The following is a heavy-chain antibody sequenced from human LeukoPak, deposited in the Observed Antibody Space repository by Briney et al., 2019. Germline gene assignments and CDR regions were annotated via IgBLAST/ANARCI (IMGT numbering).Heavy chain of an antibody. CDR3: ARKGPAQMVDFDY. CDR2: IHPNNGAT. CDR1: GYTFTGSGWY. Sequence: DSVKVSCKASGYTFTGSGWYLYWLRQAPGQGLECVGWIHPNNGATLYAQKFQGRVAMTTDTSISTAYMELSRLRPDDTAMYYWARKGPAQMVDFDYGARGTLVTVSS. V-gene: IGHV1-2*02. J-gene: IGHJ4*02. D-gene: IGHD3-10*01.